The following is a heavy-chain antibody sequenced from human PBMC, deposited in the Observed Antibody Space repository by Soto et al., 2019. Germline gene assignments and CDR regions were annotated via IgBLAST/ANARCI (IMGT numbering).Heavy chain of an antibody. CDR1: GGSISSSSYY. CDR3: ASAMVYANIGWFDP. V-gene: IGHV4-39*01. J-gene: IGHJ5*02. D-gene: IGHD2-8*01. CDR2: IYYSGST. Sequence: SETLSLTCTVSGGSISSSSYYWGWIRQPPGKGLEWIGSIYYSGSTYYNPSLKSRVTISVDTSKNQFSLKLSSVTAADTAVYYCASAMVYANIGWFDPWGQGTLVTVSS.